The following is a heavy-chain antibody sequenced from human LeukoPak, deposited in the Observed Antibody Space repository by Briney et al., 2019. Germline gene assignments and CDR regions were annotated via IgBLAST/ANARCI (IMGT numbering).Heavy chain of an antibody. CDR1: GGSISSGGYY. CDR3: ARGSSWYEFFYFDY. V-gene: IGHV4-31*03. D-gene: IGHD6-13*01. J-gene: IGHJ4*02. Sequence: PSETLSLTCTVSGGSISSGGYYWSWIRQHPGKGLEWIGYIYYSGSTYYNPSLKSRVTIPVDTSKNQFSLKLSSVTAADTAVYYCARGSSWYEFFYFDYWGQGTLVTVSS. CDR2: IYYSGST.